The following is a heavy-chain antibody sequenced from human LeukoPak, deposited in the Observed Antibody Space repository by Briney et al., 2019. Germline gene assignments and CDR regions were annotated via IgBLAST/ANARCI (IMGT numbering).Heavy chain of an antibody. V-gene: IGHV3-23*01. CDR3: AKESLDGYNPSYFDY. J-gene: IGHJ4*02. CDR2: ISGSGGST. CDR1: GFTFSSYA. D-gene: IGHD5-24*01. Sequence: PGGSLRLSCAASGFTFSSYAMSWVRQAPGKGLEWVSAISGSGGSTYYANSVKGRFTISRDNSKNTLYLQMNSLRAEDTAVYYCAKESLDGYNPSYFDYWGQGTLVTVSS.